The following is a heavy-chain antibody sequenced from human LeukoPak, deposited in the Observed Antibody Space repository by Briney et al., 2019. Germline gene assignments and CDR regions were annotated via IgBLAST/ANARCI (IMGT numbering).Heavy chain of an antibody. Sequence: ASVKVSCKASGGTFSSYAISWVRQAPGQGLEWMGWINPNSGDTNYAQKFQGRVTMTRDTSISTAYMELSRLRSDDTAVYYCARGSDDFWSGYSPSYWGQGTLVTVSS. V-gene: IGHV1-2*02. J-gene: IGHJ4*02. CDR2: INPNSGDT. CDR3: ARGSDDFWSGYSPSY. D-gene: IGHD3-3*01. CDR1: GGTFSSYA.